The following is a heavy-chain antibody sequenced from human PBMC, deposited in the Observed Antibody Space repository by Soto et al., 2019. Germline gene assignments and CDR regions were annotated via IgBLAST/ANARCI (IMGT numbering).Heavy chain of an antibody. CDR1: GGSISSGGYY. CDR2: IYYSGST. V-gene: IGHV4-31*03. D-gene: IGHD3-16*02. CDR3: ARAPPYYDYVWGSYRLDGMDV. Sequence: PSETLSLTCTVSGGSISSGGYYWSWIRQHPGKGLEWIGYIYYSGSTYYNPSLKSRVTISVDTSKNQFSLKLSSVTAADTAVYYCARAPPYYDYVWGSYRLDGMDVWGQGTTVTVS. J-gene: IGHJ6*02.